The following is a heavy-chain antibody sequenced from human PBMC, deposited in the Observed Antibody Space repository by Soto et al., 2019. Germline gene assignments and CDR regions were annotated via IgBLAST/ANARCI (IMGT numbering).Heavy chain of an antibody. Sequence: GESLKISCKGSGYSFTSYWISWVRQMPGKGLEWMGRIDPSDSYTNYSPSFQGHVTISADKSISTAYLQWSGLKASDTAMYYCARLYYYDSSGYYYYYYGMDVWGQGTTVTVSS. D-gene: IGHD3-22*01. CDR1: GYSFTSYW. CDR2: IDPSDSYT. CDR3: ARLYYYDSSGYYYYYYGMDV. J-gene: IGHJ6*02. V-gene: IGHV5-10-1*01.